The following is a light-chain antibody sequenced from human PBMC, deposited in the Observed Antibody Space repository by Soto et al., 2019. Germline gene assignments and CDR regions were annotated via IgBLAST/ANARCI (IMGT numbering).Light chain of an antibody. CDR2: ENN. V-gene: IGLV1-51*02. J-gene: IGLJ1*01. CDR3: GTWDTSLSAGV. Sequence: QSVLTQPTSVSAAPGQKVTISCSGTGSNIGNNYVSWYQQLPGTAPKFLIYENNKRPSGIPDRFSGSKSGTSATLAITGLQTGDEADYYCGTWDTSLSAGVFGTGTKLTVL. CDR1: GSNIGNNY.